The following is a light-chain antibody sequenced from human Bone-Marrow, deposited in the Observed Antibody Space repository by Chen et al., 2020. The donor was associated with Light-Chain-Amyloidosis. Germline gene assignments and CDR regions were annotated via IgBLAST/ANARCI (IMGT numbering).Light chain of an antibody. CDR3: SAWDDSLSAVV. CDR2: RNN. Sequence: QSVLTQPPSASGTPGQRVTISCSGTSSNIGSNYIYWYQQFPGTAPKLLIYRNNQRPSGVTDRFSGSKSGNSASLAISGLRPEDEADYYCSAWDDSLSAVVFGGGTKLTVL. CDR1: SSNIGSNY. V-gene: IGLV1-47*01. J-gene: IGLJ2*01.